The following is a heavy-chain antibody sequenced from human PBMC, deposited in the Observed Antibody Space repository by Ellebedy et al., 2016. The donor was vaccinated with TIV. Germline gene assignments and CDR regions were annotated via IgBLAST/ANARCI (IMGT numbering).Heavy chain of an antibody. Sequence: GESLKISCAASGFTFGSYAMSWVRQTPGKGLEWVTAISGSGDSTFYEDPVKGRFTMSRDNSKNTLYLQLSSLRADDTAVYYCARSRDGYNSPFDYWGQGTLVIVSS. J-gene: IGHJ4*02. CDR3: ARSRDGYNSPFDY. D-gene: IGHD5-24*01. CDR1: GFTFGSYA. V-gene: IGHV3-23*01. CDR2: ISGSGDST.